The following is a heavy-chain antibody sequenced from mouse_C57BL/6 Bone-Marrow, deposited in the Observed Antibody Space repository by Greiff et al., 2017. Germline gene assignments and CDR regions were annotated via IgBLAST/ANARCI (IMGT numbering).Heavy chain of an antibody. CDR1: GYTFTDYY. Sequence: VQLQQSGPELVKPGASVKISCKASGYTFTDYYMNWVKQSHGKSLEWIGDINPNNGGTSYNQKFKGKATLTVAKSSSTAYMELRSLTSEDSAVYYCAFYDSYAMDYWGQGTSVTVSS. V-gene: IGHV1-26*01. D-gene: IGHD2-3*01. CDR2: INPNNGGT. CDR3: AFYDSYAMDY. J-gene: IGHJ4*01.